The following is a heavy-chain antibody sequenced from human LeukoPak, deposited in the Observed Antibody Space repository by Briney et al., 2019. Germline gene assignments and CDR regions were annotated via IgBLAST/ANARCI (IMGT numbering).Heavy chain of an antibody. V-gene: IGHV1-69*06. CDR1: GYTFTSYY. D-gene: IGHD1-7*01. J-gene: IGHJ5*02. CDR2: IIPIFGTA. CDR3: ARGSITGTTVWFDP. Sequence: SVKVSCKASGYTFTSYYMHWVRQAPGQGLEWMGGIIPIFGTANYAQKFQGRVTITADKSTSTAYMELSSLRSEDTAVYYCARGSITGTTVWFDPWGQGTLVTVSS.